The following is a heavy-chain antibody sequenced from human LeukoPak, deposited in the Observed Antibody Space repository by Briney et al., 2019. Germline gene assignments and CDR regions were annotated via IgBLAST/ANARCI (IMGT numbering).Heavy chain of an antibody. Sequence: GASVKVSCKASGYTFTSYGISWVRQAPGQGLEWMGWISAYNGNTNYAQKLQGRVTMTTDTSTNTAYMELRSLRSDDTAVYYCATLTPPSSGWGLYWYFDLWGRGTLVTVSS. V-gene: IGHV1-18*01. CDR3: ATLTPPSSGWGLYWYFDL. J-gene: IGHJ2*01. CDR2: ISAYNGNT. CDR1: GYTFTSYG. D-gene: IGHD6-19*01.